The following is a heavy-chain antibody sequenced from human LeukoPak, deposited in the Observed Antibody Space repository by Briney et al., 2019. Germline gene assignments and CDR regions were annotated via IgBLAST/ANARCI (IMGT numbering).Heavy chain of an antibody. V-gene: IGHV4-59*01. CDR2: IYYSGST. J-gene: IGHJ6*02. D-gene: IGHD4-17*01. Sequence: SETLSLTCTVSGGSISSYYWSWIRQPPGKGLEWIGYIYYSGSTNYNPSLKSRVTISVDTSKNQFSLKLSSVTAADTAVYYCARAELDYGDGGMDVWGQGTTVTVSS. CDR1: GGSISSYY. CDR3: ARAELDYGDGGMDV.